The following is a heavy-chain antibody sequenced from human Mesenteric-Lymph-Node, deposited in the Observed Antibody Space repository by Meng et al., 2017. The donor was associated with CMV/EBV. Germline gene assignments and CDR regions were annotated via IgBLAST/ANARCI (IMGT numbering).Heavy chain of an antibody. CDR1: GSTFSNYG. D-gene: IGHD3-16*02. V-gene: IGHV1-18*01. CDR2: ISADNRNT. J-gene: IGHJ5*02. Sequence: ASVKVSCKASGSTFSNYGISWVRQAPGQGLEWMGWISADNRNTKYAQKFQGRVSMTTDTSTSTAYMELKSLRSDDTAVYYCSRPNARQLSIWLDPWGQGTLVTVSS. CDR3: SRPNARQLSIWLDP.